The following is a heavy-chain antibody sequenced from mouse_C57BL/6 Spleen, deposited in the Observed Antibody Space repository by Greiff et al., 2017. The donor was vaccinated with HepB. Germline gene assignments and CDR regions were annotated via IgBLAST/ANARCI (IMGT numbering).Heavy chain of an antibody. V-gene: IGHV5-16*01. D-gene: IGHD2-2*01. J-gene: IGHJ1*03. Sequence: VKVVESEGGLVQPGSSMKLSCTASGFTFRDYYMAWVRQVPEKGLEWVANLNYDGSSTYYLDSLKSRFIISRDNAKNILYLQMSSLKSEDTAAYYCARDREDGLPWYFDVWGTGTTVTVSS. CDR3: ARDREDGLPWYFDV. CDR2: LNYDGSST. CDR1: GFTFRDYY.